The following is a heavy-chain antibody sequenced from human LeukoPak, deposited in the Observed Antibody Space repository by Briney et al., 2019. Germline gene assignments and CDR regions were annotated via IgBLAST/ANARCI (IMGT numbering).Heavy chain of an antibody. CDR3: AKADSGTYYGLGDYFDY. D-gene: IGHD1-26*01. Sequence: GGSLRLSCAASGFTFSSYVMHWVRQAPGKGLVWVAFIRYDGSDKYYGDSVKGQFTISRDNSKNTLYLQMNSLRAEDTAVYYCAKADSGTYYGLGDYFDYWGQGTLVTVSS. J-gene: IGHJ4*02. CDR1: GFTFSSYV. V-gene: IGHV3-30*02. CDR2: IRYDGSDK.